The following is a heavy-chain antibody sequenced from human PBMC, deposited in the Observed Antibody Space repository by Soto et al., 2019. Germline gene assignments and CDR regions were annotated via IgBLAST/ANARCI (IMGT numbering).Heavy chain of an antibody. CDR1: GFTFTSSA. CDR2: IVVGSGNT. Sequence: GASVKVSCKASGFTFTSSAVQWVRQARGQRLEWIGWIVVGSGNTNYAQKFQERVTITRDMSTSTAYMELSSLRSEDTAVYYCAADRGVVDTAMVDYYYYGMDVWGQATTVTVSS. J-gene: IGHJ6*02. V-gene: IGHV1-58*01. D-gene: IGHD5-18*01. CDR3: AADRGVVDTAMVDYYYYGMDV.